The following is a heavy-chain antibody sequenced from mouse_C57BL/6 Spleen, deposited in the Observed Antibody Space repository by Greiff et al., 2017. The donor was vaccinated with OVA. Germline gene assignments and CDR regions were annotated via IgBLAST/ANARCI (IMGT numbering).Heavy chain of an antibody. J-gene: IGHJ2*01. V-gene: IGHV1-84*01. CDR3: ARSAYGGSGAYYFDY. CDR1: GYTFTDYY. D-gene: IGHD1-1*01. CDR2: IYPGSGNT. Sequence: VQRVESGPELVKPGASVKISCKASGYTFTDYYINWVKQRPGQGLEWIGWIYPGSGNTKYNEKFKGKATLTVDTSSSTAYMQLSSLTSEDSAVYFCARSAYGGSGAYYFDYWGQGTTLTVSS.